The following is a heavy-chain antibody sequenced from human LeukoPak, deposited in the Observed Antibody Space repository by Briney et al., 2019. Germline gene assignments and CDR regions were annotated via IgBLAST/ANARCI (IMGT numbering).Heavy chain of an antibody. CDR2: IYYSGRA. CDR3: ARGRYYGFSGDS. Sequence: PSQTLSLTCTVSGVSIGNDGFYWDWLRQHRGRGLEWIAFIYYSGRASYNPSLKSRLTISVYTSTNQFSLKLTSVTAADTAVYFCARGRYYGFSGDSWGQGTLVTVSS. CDR1: GVSIGNDGFY. J-gene: IGHJ4*02. D-gene: IGHD3-10*01. V-gene: IGHV4-31*03.